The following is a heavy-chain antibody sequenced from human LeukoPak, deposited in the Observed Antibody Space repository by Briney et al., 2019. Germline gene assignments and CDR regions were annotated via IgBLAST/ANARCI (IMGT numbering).Heavy chain of an antibody. CDR2: ISSSYI. V-gene: IGHV3-21*01. D-gene: IGHD5-18*01. CDR3: ARDEKSGYSYGD. CDR1: GFTFSSYS. J-gene: IGHJ4*02. Sequence: PGGSLRLSCAASGFTFSSYSMNWVRQAPGKGLEWVSSISSSYIYYADSVKGRFTISRDNAKNSLYLQMNSLRAEDTAVYYCARDEKSGYSYGDWGQGTLVTVSS.